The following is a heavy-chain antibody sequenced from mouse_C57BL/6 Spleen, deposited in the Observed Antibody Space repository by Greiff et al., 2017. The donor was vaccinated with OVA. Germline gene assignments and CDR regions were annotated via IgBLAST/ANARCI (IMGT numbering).Heavy chain of an antibody. J-gene: IGHJ2*01. CDR2: LCPVSGST. Sequence: QVQLMQPGAEFVKPGASVKLSCKASGYTFTSYWITWVQQRPGQGLEWIGDLCPVSGSTTYNEKFKSKATLTVDTSSSTAYMQRSSMTSEDSAVYYCARCGDYAHFDDWGQGTTLTVSS. CDR1: GYTFTSYW. CDR3: ARCGDYAHFDD. D-gene: IGHD2-13*01. V-gene: IGHV1-55*01.